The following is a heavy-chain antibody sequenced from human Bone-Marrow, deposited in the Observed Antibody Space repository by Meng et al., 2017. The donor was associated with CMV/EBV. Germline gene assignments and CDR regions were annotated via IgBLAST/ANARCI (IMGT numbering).Heavy chain of an antibody. V-gene: IGHV1-46*01. CDR2: INPSGGST. CDR1: GYTFTSYY. J-gene: IGHJ6*02. D-gene: IGHD1-1*01. CDR3: ARELDTTGTVSPLNV. Sequence: ASVKVSCKASGYTFTSYYMHWVRQAPGQGLEWMGIINPSGGSTSYEQKFQGRVTMTRDTSTSTVYMELSSLRSEDTAVYYCARELDTTGTVSPLNVWGQGTTVTVSS.